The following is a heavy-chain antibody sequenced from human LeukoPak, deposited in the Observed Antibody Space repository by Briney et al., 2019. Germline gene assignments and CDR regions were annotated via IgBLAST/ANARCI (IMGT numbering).Heavy chain of an antibody. CDR3: AREGERITIFGVVINSDAFDI. D-gene: IGHD3-3*01. J-gene: IGHJ3*02. V-gene: IGHV1-18*01. Sequence: ASVKVSCKASGYTFTSYGISWVRQAPGQGLEWMGWISAYNGNTNYAQKLQGRVTMTTDTSTSTAYMELRSLRSDDTAVYYCAREGERITIFGVVINSDAFDIWGQGTMVTVSS. CDR1: GYTFTSYG. CDR2: ISAYNGNT.